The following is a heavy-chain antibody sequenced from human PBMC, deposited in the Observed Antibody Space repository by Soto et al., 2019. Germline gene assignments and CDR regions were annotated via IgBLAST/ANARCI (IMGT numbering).Heavy chain of an antibody. CDR1: GFTFSSYS. CDR3: GGYCSGGSCLHYYYYGMDV. V-gene: IGHV3-21*01. D-gene: IGHD2-15*01. Sequence: EVQLVESGGGLVKPGGSLRLSCAASGFTFSSYSMNWVRQAPGKGLEWVSSISSSSSYIYYADSVKGRFTISRDNAKNSLSLQMNSLRAEDTAVYYCGGYCSGGSCLHYYYYGMDVWGQGTTVTVSS. CDR2: ISSSSSYI. J-gene: IGHJ6*02.